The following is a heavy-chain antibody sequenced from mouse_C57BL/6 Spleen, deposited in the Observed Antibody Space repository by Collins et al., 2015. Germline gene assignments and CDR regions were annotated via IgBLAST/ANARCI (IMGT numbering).Heavy chain of an antibody. Sequence: EVQLQQSGPELVKPGASVKISCKASGYSFTGYYMHWVKQSHVKSLEWIGRIYPYNGATLYNRNFKDKASLTVDKSSSTAYMELHSLTSEDSAVYYCARGHSSVVIHYFDYWGQGTTLTVSS. CDR1: GYSFTGYY. CDR3: ARGHSSVVIHYFDY. CDR2: IYPYNGAT. J-gene: IGHJ2*01. D-gene: IGHD1-1*01. V-gene: IGHV1-34*01.